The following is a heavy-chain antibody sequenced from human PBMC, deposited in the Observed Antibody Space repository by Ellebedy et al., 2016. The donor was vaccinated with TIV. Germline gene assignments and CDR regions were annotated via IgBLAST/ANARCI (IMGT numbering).Heavy chain of an antibody. CDR3: AREVTRGMDV. D-gene: IGHD4-11*01. Sequence: MPSETLSLTCTVSGGSISSYYWGWIRQPPGKVLEWIGSIYYSGSTYYNPSLKSRVTISVDTSKNQFSLKLSSVTATDTAVYYCAREVTRGMDVWGQGTTVTVSS. J-gene: IGHJ6*02. CDR1: GGSISSYY. V-gene: IGHV4-39*07. CDR2: IYYSGST.